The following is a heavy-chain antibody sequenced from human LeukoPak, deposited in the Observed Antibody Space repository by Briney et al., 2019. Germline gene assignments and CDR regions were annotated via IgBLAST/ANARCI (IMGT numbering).Heavy chain of an antibody. Sequence: SETLSLTCTVSGGSFGTYYWSWIRRPPGKGLEWIGYIYYTGTVIYNPSLISRVTMSVDTSKNQFSLNVESLTAADTAVYFCARGTTGPQYFDSWGQGTLVTVSS. V-gene: IGHV4-59*01. CDR3: ARGTTGPQYFDS. CDR1: GGSFGTYY. J-gene: IGHJ4*02. D-gene: IGHD4-11*01. CDR2: IYYTGTV.